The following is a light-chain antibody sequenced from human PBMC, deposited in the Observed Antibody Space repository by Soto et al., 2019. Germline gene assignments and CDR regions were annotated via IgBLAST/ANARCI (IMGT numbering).Light chain of an antibody. Sequence: QSALTQPASVSGSPGQSITLSCTGTTRDIGNYNYVSWYQHHPGKAPKLIIYEVTDRPSGVSNRFSASKSGNTASLTISELQCEDEADYYCSSYTTATTVIFGGGAKLTGL. CDR3: SSYTTATTVI. CDR2: EVT. J-gene: IGLJ2*01. CDR1: TRDIGNYNY. V-gene: IGLV2-14*01.